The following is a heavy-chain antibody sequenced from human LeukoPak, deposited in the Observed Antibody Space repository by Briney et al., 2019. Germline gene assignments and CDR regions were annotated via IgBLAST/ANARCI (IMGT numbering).Heavy chain of an antibody. D-gene: IGHD5/OR15-5a*01. J-gene: IGHJ3*02. Sequence: GGSLRLSCAASGLTLSGNYMSWVRQAPGKGLEWVSTVYLGGGTFYPDPVRGRFTISKDNSKNTEYLQMNSLRTDDTAVYYCARLGQVYGRNVAFDIWGQGQWSPSLQ. CDR1: GLTLSGNY. CDR3: ARLGQVYGRNVAFDI. V-gene: IGHV3-66*02. CDR2: VYLGGGT.